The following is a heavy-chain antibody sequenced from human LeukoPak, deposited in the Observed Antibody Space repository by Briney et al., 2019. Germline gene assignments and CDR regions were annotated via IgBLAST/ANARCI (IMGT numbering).Heavy chain of an antibody. CDR2: ISGSSGTI. D-gene: IGHD3-16*01. CDR1: GFTFSSYS. J-gene: IGHJ6*03. CDR3: ARRYGFGVLYYMDI. Sequence: GGSLRLSCVASGFTFSSYSMNWVRQAPGKGLEWVSYISGSSGTIYYADSMKGRFTISRDNAKNSLYLQINSLRAEDTAVYYCARRYGFGVLYYMDIWGKGTTVTVSS. V-gene: IGHV3-48*01.